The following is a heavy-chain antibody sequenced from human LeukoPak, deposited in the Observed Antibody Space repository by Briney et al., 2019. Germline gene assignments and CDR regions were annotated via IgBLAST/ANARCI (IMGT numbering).Heavy chain of an antibody. J-gene: IGHJ6*02. Sequence: ASVKVSCKASGYTFTGYYMHWVRQAPGQGLEWMGIINPSGGSTSYAQKFQGRVTMTRDTSTSTVYMELSSLRSEDTAVYYCARDEVLGSSWSYYYYYYGMDVWGQGTTVTVSS. D-gene: IGHD6-13*01. V-gene: IGHV1-46*01. CDR1: GYTFTGYY. CDR3: ARDEVLGSSWSYYYYYYGMDV. CDR2: INPSGGST.